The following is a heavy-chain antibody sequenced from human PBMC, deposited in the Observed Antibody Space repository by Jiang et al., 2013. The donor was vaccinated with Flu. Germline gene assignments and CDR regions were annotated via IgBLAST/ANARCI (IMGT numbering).Heavy chain of an antibody. CDR3: ASSATEIGYYGDYPFDY. Sequence: LLKPSETLSLTCAVYGGSFSGYYWSWIRQPPGKGLEWIGEINHSGSTNYNPSLKSRVTISVDTSKNQFSLKLSSVTAADTAVYYCASSATEIGYYGDYPFDYWGQGTLVTVSS. D-gene: IGHD4-17*01. CDR2: INHSGST. V-gene: IGHV4-34*01. J-gene: IGHJ4*02. CDR1: GGSFSGYY.